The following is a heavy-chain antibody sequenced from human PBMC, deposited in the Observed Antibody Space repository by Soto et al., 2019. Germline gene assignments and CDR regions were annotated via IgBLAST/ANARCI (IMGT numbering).Heavy chain of an antibody. Sequence: QVTLKASGPVLVKPTETLTLTCTFSGFSLSDARMGVSWIRQPPGKALEWLAHIFSNDEKSFSTSLRSRLTISKDTSKSQVVLIMTDMDPVDTATYYCARKYNWNGGLPYDVWGQGTMVTVSS. J-gene: IGHJ3*01. CDR3: ARKYNWNGGLPYDV. V-gene: IGHV2-26*01. CDR1: GFSLSDARMG. D-gene: IGHD1-1*01. CDR2: IFSNDEK.